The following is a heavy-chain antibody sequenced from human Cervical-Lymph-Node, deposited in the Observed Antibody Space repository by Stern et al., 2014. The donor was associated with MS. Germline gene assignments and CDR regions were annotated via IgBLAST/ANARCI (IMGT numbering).Heavy chain of an antibody. J-gene: IGHJ4*02. Sequence: EVQLVESGGGLVKPGGSLRLSWAASGFTFSTHTASWVRQAPGTGLEWGSSISSSSTYIYYADSVKGRFTISRDNARNSLYLQMNSLRVDDTAVYYCLRDGGDYWGQGTLVTVSS. V-gene: IGHV3-21*01. D-gene: IGHD3-16*01. CDR2: ISSSSTYI. CDR3: LRDGGDY. CDR1: GFTFSTHT.